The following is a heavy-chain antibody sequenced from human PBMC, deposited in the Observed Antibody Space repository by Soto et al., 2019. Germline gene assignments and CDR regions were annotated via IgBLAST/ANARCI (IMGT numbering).Heavy chain of an antibody. CDR1: EFTFSNYA. J-gene: IGHJ3*02. CDR3: AKDIQGRGATTGDDAFDI. D-gene: IGHD1-1*01. CDR2: ISSSGGTT. Sequence: AGGSLRLSCVGSEFTFSNYAMNWVRQAPGEGPEWVSLISSSGGTTYYADSVKGRFSISRDNSKNTLYLQMNSLRVEDTAIYYCAKDIQGRGATTGDDAFDIWGQGTMVTVSS. V-gene: IGHV3-23*01.